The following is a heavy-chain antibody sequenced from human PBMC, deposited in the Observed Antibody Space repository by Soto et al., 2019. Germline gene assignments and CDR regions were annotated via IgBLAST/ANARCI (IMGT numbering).Heavy chain of an antibody. D-gene: IGHD5-18*01. CDR1: GFTFSSYE. Sequence: PGGSLRLSCAASGFTFSSYEMNWVRQAPGKGLEWVSYISSSGSTIYYANSVKGRFTISRDNAKNSLYLQMNSLRAEDTAVYYCARVPAMEPYNWFDPWGQGTLVTVSS. V-gene: IGHV3-48*03. CDR2: ISSSGSTI. CDR3: ARVPAMEPYNWFDP. J-gene: IGHJ5*02.